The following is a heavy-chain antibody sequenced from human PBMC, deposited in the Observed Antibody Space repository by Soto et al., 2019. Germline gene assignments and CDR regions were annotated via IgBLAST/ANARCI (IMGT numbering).Heavy chain of an antibody. CDR1: GGSISSYY. Sequence: SETLSLTCTVSGGSISSYYLSWIRQPPGKGLEWIGYIYYSGSTNYNPSLKSRVTISVDTSKNQFSLKLSSVTAADTAVYYCARGGYYYDSSGSLDYWGQGTLVTVSS. CDR2: IYYSGST. CDR3: ARGGYYYDSSGSLDY. V-gene: IGHV4-59*01. D-gene: IGHD3-22*01. J-gene: IGHJ4*02.